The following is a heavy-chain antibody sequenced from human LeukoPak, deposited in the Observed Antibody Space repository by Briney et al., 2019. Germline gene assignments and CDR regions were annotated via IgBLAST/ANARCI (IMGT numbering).Heavy chain of an antibody. V-gene: IGHV4-59*01. CDR1: GGSISSYY. D-gene: IGHD3-22*01. Sequence: SETLSLTCTVSGGSISSYYWSWIRQPPGKGLEWIGYIYNSGSTNYNPSLKSRVTISVDTSKNQFSLKLSSVTAADTAVYYCARALYYYDSSGYSGFGVDYWGQGTLVTVSS. J-gene: IGHJ4*02. CDR2: IYNSGST. CDR3: ARALYYYDSSGYSGFGVDY.